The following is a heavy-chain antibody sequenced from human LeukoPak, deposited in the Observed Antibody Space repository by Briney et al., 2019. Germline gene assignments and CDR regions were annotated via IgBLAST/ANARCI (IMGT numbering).Heavy chain of an antibody. CDR1: NYTFTSYG. CDR2: ISPYNGKT. D-gene: IGHD2-2*01. CDR3: ASSTTDSYCSSTSCYPFDY. J-gene: IGHJ4*02. Sequence: ASVKVSCKAFNYTFTSYGISWVRQAPGKGLEWMAWISPYNGKTLYAEKYQGRVTLTTETSTDTAFMELTSLTSDDTAVYYCASSTTDSYCSSTSCYPFDYWGQGTLVTVSS. V-gene: IGHV1-18*01.